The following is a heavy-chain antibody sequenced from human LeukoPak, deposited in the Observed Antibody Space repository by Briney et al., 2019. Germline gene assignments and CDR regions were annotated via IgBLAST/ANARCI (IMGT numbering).Heavy chain of an antibody. J-gene: IGHJ6*02. Sequence: GASLRLSCAASGFTFSSYAMSWVRQAPGKGLEWVSAISGSGGSTYYADSVKGRFTISRDNSKNTLYLQMNSLRAEDTAVYYCAKRAHQDYYYYYYGMDVWGQGTTVTVSS. V-gene: IGHV3-23*01. CDR2: ISGSGGST. CDR3: AKRAHQDYYYYYYGMDV. D-gene: IGHD4-11*01. CDR1: GFTFSSYA.